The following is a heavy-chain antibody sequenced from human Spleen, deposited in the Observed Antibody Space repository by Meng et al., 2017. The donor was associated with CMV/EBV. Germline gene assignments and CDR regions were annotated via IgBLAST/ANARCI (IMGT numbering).Heavy chain of an antibody. CDR2: INTSGGTT. D-gene: IGHD4-23*01. V-gene: IGHV3-23*01. Sequence: ETLSLTCAASGFTFSNYVMSWVRQAPGKGLEWVSTINTSGGTTYYTGSVKGRFTLSRDNSKNMMYLQMNSLRAEDTAVYYCATRPGPYGGRFENWGQGTLVTVSS. CDR3: ATRPGPYGGRFEN. CDR1: GFTFSNYV. J-gene: IGHJ4*02.